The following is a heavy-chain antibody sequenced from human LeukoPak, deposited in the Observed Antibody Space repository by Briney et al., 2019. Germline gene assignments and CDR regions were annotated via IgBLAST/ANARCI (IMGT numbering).Heavy chain of an antibody. D-gene: IGHD3/OR15-3a*01. J-gene: IGHJ4*02. CDR2: IYYSGST. CDR3: ARSGTGTGYPAYYFDY. V-gene: IGHV4-39*07. Sequence: PSETLSLTCTVSGVSISSSSYYWGWIRHPPGKGLEWIGRIYYSGSTSYNPSPKSRVTISVDTSKNQFSLKLTAVTAADTAVYYCARSGTGTGYPAYYFDYWGQGTLVTVSS. CDR1: GVSISSSSYY.